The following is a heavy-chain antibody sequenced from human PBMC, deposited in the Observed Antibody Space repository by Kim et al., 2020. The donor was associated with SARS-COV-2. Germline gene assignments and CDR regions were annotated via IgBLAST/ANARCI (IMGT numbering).Heavy chain of an antibody. CDR2: IIPIFGTA. CDR1: GGTFSSYA. J-gene: IGHJ6*02. V-gene: IGHV1-69*13. CDR3: ARARDGVKEVNDYSNLDYYYGMDV. D-gene: IGHD4-4*01. Sequence: SVKVSCKASGGTFSSYAISWVRQAPGQGLEWMGGIIPIFGTANYAQKFQGRVTITADESTSTAYMELSSLRSEDTAVYYCARARDGVKEVNDYSNLDYYYGMDVWGQGTTVTVSS.